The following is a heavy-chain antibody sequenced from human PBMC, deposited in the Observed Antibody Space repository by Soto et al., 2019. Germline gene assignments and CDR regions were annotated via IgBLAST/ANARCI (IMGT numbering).Heavy chain of an antibody. CDR1: GFTFSTYA. D-gene: IGHD6-13*01. CDR3: AKDAAAAGLQGEFDY. Sequence: EVQLLESGGGLVQPGGSLRLSCAASGFTFSTYAMSWVRQAPGKGLEWVSVISGSGRSTDYADSVKGRFTISRDNSKNTLYLHMNSLRAEDTAIYYCAKDAAAAGLQGEFDYWGQGTLVTVSS. J-gene: IGHJ4*02. V-gene: IGHV3-23*01. CDR2: ISGSGRST.